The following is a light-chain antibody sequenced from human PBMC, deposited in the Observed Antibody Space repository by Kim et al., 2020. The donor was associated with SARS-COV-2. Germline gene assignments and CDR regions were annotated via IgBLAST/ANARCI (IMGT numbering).Light chain of an antibody. CDR3: QSYDRSLSCVI. CDR2: NNN. CDR1: SSNIGGGYG. J-gene: IGLJ2*01. V-gene: IGLV1-40*01. Sequence: QSVLTQAPSVSGAPGQRVTISCTGSSSNIGGGYGVHWYQQVPGTAPKLLIYNNNNRPSGVPDRFSGSKSGTSASLAITGLQAEDEADYYCQSYDRSLSCVIFGGGTQLTVL.